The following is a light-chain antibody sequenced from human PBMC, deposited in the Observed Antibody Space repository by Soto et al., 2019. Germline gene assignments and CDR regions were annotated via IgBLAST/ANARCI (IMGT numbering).Light chain of an antibody. J-gene: IGKJ1*01. CDR3: QQSYSTPR. V-gene: IGKV1-39*01. CDR2: AAS. CDR1: QSISSY. Sequence: DIPMTQSPSSLSASVGDRVTMTCRASQSISSYLNWYQQKPGKAPKLLIYAASSLQSGVPSRFSGSGSGTDFTLTISSLQPEDFATYYCQQSYSTPRFGQGTKVEIK.